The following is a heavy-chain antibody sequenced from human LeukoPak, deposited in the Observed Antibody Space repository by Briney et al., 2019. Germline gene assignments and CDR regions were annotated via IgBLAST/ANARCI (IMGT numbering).Heavy chain of an antibody. V-gene: IGHV3-49*03. Sequence: GGSLRLSCTASGFTFGDYAMSWIRQAPGKGLEWVGFIRSKAYGETADYAASVKGRFTISRDDSKAVAYLQMNSLKTEDTAVYHCTRDRGAYNLYDYWGQGTLVTVSS. CDR2: IRSKAYGETA. J-gene: IGHJ4*02. D-gene: IGHD1-1*01. CDR3: TRDRGAYNLYDY. CDR1: GFTFGDYA.